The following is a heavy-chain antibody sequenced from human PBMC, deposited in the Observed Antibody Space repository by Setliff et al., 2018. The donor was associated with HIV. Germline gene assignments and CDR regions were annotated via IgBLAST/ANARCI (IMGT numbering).Heavy chain of an antibody. D-gene: IGHD3-3*01. Sequence: TFSNYAMSWVRQAPGRGLEWVSSISIGSGGAIDYADSVQGRFTISRDNSKNSLYLQMNSLRVEDTAVYYCARDYLYYNLYNGSPVYGMDVWGQGTTVTVSS. V-gene: IGHV3-21*01. CDR1: TFSNYA. J-gene: IGHJ6*02. CDR2: ISIGSGGAI. CDR3: ARDYLYYNLYNGSPVYGMDV.